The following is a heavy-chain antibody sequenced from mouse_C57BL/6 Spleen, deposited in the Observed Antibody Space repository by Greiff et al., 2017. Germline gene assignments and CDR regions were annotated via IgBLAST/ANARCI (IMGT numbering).Heavy chain of an antibody. Sequence: QVQLQQPGAELVMPGASVKLSCKASGYTFTSYWMHWVKQRPGQGLEWIGEIDPSDSYTNYNQKFKGKSTLTVDKSSSTAYMQLSSLTSEDSAVYYCARRYGDGYYFDYWGQGTTLTVSS. CDR1: GYTFTSYW. CDR2: IDPSDSYT. CDR3: ARRYGDGYYFDY. V-gene: IGHV1-69*01. J-gene: IGHJ2*01. D-gene: IGHD2-13*01.